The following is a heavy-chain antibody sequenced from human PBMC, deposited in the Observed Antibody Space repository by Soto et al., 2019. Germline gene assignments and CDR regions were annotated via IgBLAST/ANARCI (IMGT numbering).Heavy chain of an antibody. CDR1: GFTFSSYW. J-gene: IGHJ4*02. CDR3: ARAGRPWFGDLHFDY. V-gene: IGHV3-74*01. Sequence: EVQLVESGGGLVQPGGSLRLSCAASGFTFSSYWMHWVRQAPGKGLVWVSRINSDGSSTSYADSVKGRFTISRDNAKNTLYLQMNSLRAEDTAVYYCARAGRPWFGDLHFDYWGQGTLVTVSS. D-gene: IGHD3-10*01. CDR2: INSDGSST.